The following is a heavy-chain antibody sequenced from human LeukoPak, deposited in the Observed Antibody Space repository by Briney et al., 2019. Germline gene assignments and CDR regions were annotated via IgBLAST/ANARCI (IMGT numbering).Heavy chain of an antibody. CDR2: IYYSEST. V-gene: IGHV4-59*08. D-gene: IGHD5-24*01. J-gene: IGHJ2*01. CDR1: GGSISSYY. CDR3: ARHVEMATYWYFDL. Sequence: SETLSLTCTVSGGSISSYYWSWIRQPPGKGLEWIGYIYYSESTNYNPSLKSRVTISVDTSKNQFSLKLSSVTAADTAVYYCARHVEMATYWYFDLWGRGTLVTVSS.